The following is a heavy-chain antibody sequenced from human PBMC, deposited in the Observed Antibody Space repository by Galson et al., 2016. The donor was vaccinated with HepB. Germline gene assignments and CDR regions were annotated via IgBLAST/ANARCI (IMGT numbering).Heavy chain of an antibody. CDR2: INDNGHNT. J-gene: IGHJ4*02. V-gene: IGHV3-23*01. CDR3: AKDVGGEAFFEY. Sequence: SLRLSCAASGFIFSSCGMSWVRQAPGKGLEWASTINDNGHNTHYADSVNGRFTISRDNYRNTLYLQMNSLRAEDTAVYYCAKDVGGEAFFEYWGQGALVTVSS. D-gene: IGHD1-26*01. CDR1: GFIFSSCG.